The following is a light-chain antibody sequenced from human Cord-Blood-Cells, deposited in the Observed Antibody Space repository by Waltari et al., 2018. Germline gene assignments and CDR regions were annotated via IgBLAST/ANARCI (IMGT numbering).Light chain of an antibody. J-gene: IGLJ1*01. Sequence: QSALTQPPSVSVSPGHSIPFPPAGTITAVGCYHYVHWYQQHPGKAPKLMIYEVSNRPSGVSNRFSGSKSGNTASLTISGLQAEDEADYYCSSYTSSSTYVFGTGTKVTVL. CDR2: EVS. V-gene: IGLV2-14*01. CDR1: ITAVGCYHY. CDR3: SSYTSSSTYV.